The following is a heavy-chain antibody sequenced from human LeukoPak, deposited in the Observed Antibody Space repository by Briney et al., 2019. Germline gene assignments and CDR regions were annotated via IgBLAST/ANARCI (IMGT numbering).Heavy chain of an antibody. CDR2: ISAYNGNT. Sequence: ASVKVSCKASGYTFTSYGISWVRQAPGQGLEWMGWISAYNGNTNYAQKLQGRVTMTTDTSTSTAYMELRSLRSDDTAVYYCARGDCSGGSCYSLYYYYMDVWGKGTTVTISS. CDR1: GYTFTSYG. CDR3: ARGDCSGGSCYSLYYYYMDV. V-gene: IGHV1-18*01. J-gene: IGHJ6*03. D-gene: IGHD2-15*01.